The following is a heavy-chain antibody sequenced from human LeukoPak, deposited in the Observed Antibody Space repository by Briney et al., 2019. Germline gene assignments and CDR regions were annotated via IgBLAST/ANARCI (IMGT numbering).Heavy chain of an antibody. CDR3: ARQLYDSSGYPFDY. Sequence: SETLSLTCVVYGGSFSGYFWSWIRQPPGKGLEWIGEITPSGSTNYSPSLKSRVSISIDTSKKKLSLRLTSVTAADTAVYYCARQLYDSSGYPFDYWGQGTLVTVSS. CDR1: GGSFSGYF. D-gene: IGHD3-22*01. J-gene: IGHJ4*02. CDR2: ITPSGST. V-gene: IGHV4-34*01.